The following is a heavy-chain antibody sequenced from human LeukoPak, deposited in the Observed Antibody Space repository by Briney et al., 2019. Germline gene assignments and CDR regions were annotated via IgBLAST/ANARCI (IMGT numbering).Heavy chain of an antibody. CDR3: ARGPVKYYDFWSGYYQPYYGMDV. CDR2: MNPNSGNT. CDR1: GYTFTSYD. J-gene: IGHJ6*02. D-gene: IGHD3-3*01. Sequence: ASVKVSCKASGYTFTSYDINWVRQATGQGLEWMGWMNPNSGNTGYAQKFQGRVTMTRNTSISTAYMELSSLRSEDTAVYYCARGPVKYYDFWSGYYQPYYGMDVWGQGTTVTVSS. V-gene: IGHV1-8*01.